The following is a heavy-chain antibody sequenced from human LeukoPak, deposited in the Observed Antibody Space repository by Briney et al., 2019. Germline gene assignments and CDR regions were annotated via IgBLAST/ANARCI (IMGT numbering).Heavy chain of an antibody. D-gene: IGHD6-19*01. CDR1: GGTFSSYA. Sequence: SVKVSCKASGGTFSSYAISWVRQAPGQGLEWMGGIIPIFGTANYAQKFQGRVTITTDESTSTAYMELSSLRSEDTAVYYCARDPSPIAVAVAFDIWGQGTMVTVSS. CDR2: IIPIFGTA. J-gene: IGHJ3*02. CDR3: ARDPSPIAVAVAFDI. V-gene: IGHV1-69*05.